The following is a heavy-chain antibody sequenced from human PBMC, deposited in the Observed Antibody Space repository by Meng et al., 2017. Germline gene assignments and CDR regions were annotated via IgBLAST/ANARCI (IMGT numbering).Heavy chain of an antibody. D-gene: IGHD6-13*01. CDR1: GCTFTSYD. CDR2: MNPNSGNT. J-gene: IGHJ5*02. CDR3: ARGSSSWITNWFDP. V-gene: IGHV1-8*01. Sequence: QGQLGQSRAEEKKPGALVKVSCKASGCTFTSYDINWVRQATGQGLEWMGWMNPNSGNTGYAQKFQGRVTMTRNTSISTAYMELSSLRSEDTAVYYCARGSSSWITNWFDPWGQGTLVTVSS.